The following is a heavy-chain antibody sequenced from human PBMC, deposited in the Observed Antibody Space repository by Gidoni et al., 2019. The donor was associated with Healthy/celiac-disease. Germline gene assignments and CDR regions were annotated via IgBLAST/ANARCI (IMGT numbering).Heavy chain of an antibody. CDR1: VSSNSAA. J-gene: IGHJ3*02. D-gene: IGHD6-19*01. V-gene: IGHV6-1*01. Sequence: VSSNSAAWNWIRQSPSRGLEWLGRTYYRSKWYNDYAVSVKSRITINPDTSKNQFYLQLNSVTPEDTAVYYCAREVGSSGWYDAFDIWGQGTMVTVSS. CDR2: TYYRSKWYN. CDR3: AREVGSSGWYDAFDI.